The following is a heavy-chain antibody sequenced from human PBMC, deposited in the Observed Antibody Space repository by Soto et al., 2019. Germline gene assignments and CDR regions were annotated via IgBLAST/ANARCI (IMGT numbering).Heavy chain of an antibody. D-gene: IGHD6-13*01. CDR1: GGSFSSNTDY. Sequence: SETLSLTCTVSGGSFSSNTDYWGWIRQPPGKGLECIGSISSSGKTYYNPSLKSRVTISVDTSKDQFSLRVSSVTAADAAVYYCARHIGYTDSSRFDDWGPGTLVTVSS. CDR3: ARHIGYTDSSRFDD. J-gene: IGHJ4*02. V-gene: IGHV4-39*01. CDR2: ISSSGKT.